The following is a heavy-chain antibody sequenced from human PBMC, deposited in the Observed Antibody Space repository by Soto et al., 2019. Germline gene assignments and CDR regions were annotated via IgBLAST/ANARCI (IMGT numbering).Heavy chain of an antibody. CDR2: ISGSGGST. CDR3: VFALVSPEGSYDP. CDR1: GFTFTSYA. J-gene: IGHJ5*02. D-gene: IGHD2-15*01. V-gene: IGHV3-23*01. Sequence: GGSLRLSCAASGFTFTSYAMSWVRQAPGKGLEWVSAISGSGGSTYYADSVKGRFTISRDNSKNTLYLQMDNLRAEDTAVYYCVFALVSPEGSYDPWGQGTPVTVSS.